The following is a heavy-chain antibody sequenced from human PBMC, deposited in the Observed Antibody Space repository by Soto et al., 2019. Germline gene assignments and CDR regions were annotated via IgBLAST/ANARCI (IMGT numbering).Heavy chain of an antibody. CDR2: IAYDGSNK. J-gene: IGHJ6*02. Sequence: QVQLEESGGGVVQPGRSLRLSCATSGFTFRNYAMHWVRQAPGKGLECVAVIAYDGSNKFYRDYVKGRFTISRVNSQNTLYLQINSLRYEDTAVYYCARGDREDIAVVIGVRPGEYGVDVWGQGTTGTVSS. CDR3: ARGDREDIAVVIGVRPGEYGVDV. V-gene: IGHV3-30-3*01. D-gene: IGHD2-15*01. CDR1: GFTFRNYA.